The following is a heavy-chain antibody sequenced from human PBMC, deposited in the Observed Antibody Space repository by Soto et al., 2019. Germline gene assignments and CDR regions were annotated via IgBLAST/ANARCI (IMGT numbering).Heavy chain of an antibody. CDR2: IYPGDSVT. Sequence: GESLKISCKGSGYSFTSYWIGWVRQMPGKGLEWMGIIYPGDSVTRYSPSFQGQVTISADKSISTAYLQWSSLKASDTAMYYCARHSPYYYDSSGYHKKHYYYYGMDVWGQGTTVTVSS. D-gene: IGHD3-22*01. V-gene: IGHV5-51*01. J-gene: IGHJ6*02. CDR3: ARHSPYYYDSSGYHKKHYYYYGMDV. CDR1: GYSFTSYW.